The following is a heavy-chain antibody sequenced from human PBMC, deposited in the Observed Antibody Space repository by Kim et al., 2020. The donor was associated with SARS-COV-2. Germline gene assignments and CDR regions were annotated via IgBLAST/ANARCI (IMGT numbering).Heavy chain of an antibody. Sequence: SETLSLTCAVYGGSFSGYYWSWIRQPPGKGLEWIGEINHSGSTNYNPSLKSRVTISVDTSKNQFSLKLSSVTAADTAVYYCARGPGLTIFGLVTTFDYWG. CDR2: INHSGST. V-gene: IGHV4-34*01. CDR1: GGSFSGYY. CDR3: ARGPGLTIFGLVTTFDY. D-gene: IGHD3-3*01. J-gene: IGHJ4*01.